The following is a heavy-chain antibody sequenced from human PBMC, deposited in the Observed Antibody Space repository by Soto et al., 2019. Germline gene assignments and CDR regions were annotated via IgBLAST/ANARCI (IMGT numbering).Heavy chain of an antibody. CDR1: GGTFSSYA. CDR2: IIPIFGTA. V-gene: IGHV1-69*01. Sequence: QVQLVQSGAEVKKPGSSVKVSYKASGGTFSSYAISWVRQAPGQGLEWMGGIIPIFGTANYAQKFQGRVTITADESTSTAYMELSSLRSEDTAVYYCARAGIVATRRPPYYFDYWGQGTLVTVSS. CDR3: ARAGIVATRRPPYYFDY. D-gene: IGHD5-12*01. J-gene: IGHJ4*02.